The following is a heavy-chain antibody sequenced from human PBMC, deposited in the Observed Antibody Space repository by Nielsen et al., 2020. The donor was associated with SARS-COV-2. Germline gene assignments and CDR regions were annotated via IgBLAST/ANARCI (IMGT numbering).Heavy chain of an antibody. J-gene: IGHJ4*02. Sequence: SETLSLTCTVSGGSISSSSYYWGWIRQPPGKGLEWIGSIYYSGSTYYNPSLKSRVTISVDTSKNQFSLKLSSVTAADTAVYYCVRGLRFLEWLPIDYWGQGTLVTVSS. D-gene: IGHD3-3*01. CDR1: GGSISSSSYY. V-gene: IGHV4-39*01. CDR2: IYYSGST. CDR3: VRGLRFLEWLPIDY.